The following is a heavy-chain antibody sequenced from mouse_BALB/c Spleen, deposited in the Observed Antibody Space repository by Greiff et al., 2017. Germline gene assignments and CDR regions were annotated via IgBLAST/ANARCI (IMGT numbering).Heavy chain of an antibody. V-gene: IGHV3-8*02. J-gene: IGHJ2*01. D-gene: IGHD1-1*01. Sequence: VQLKQSGPSLVKPSQTLSLTCSVTGDSITSGYWNWIRKFPGNKLEYMGYISYSGSTYYNPSLKSRISITRDTSKNQYYLQLNSVTTEDTATYYCARITTVVATEDYFDYWGQGTTLTVSS. CDR3: ARITTVVATEDYFDY. CDR1: GDSITSGY. CDR2: ISYSGST.